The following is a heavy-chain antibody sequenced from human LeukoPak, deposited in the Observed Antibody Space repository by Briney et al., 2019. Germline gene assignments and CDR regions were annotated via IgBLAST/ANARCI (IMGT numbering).Heavy chain of an antibody. CDR3: ARGAQYSSSWTRGIYAFDI. D-gene: IGHD6-13*01. CDR1: GGSISSGGYS. J-gene: IGHJ3*02. Sequence: SSETLSLTCAVSGGSISSGGYSWSWIRQPPGKGLEWIGYIYYSGSTYYNPSLKSRVTISVDTSKNQFSLKLSSVTAADTAVYYCARGAQYSSSWTRGIYAFDIWGQGTMVTVSS. V-gene: IGHV4-30-4*07. CDR2: IYYSGST.